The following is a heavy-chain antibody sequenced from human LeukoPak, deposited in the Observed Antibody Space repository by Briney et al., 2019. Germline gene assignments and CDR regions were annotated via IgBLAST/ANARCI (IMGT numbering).Heavy chain of an antibody. D-gene: IGHD6-19*01. V-gene: IGHV4-34*01. CDR1: GGSISSYY. CDR3: ARAPTGYSSGWYYYYGMDV. CDR2: INHSGST. J-gene: IGHJ6*02. Sequence: SETLSLTCTVSGGSISSYYWSWIRQPPGKGLEWIGEINHSGSTNYNPSLKSRVTISVDTSKNQFSLKLSSVTAADMAVYYCARAPTGYSSGWYYYYGMDVWGQGTTVTVSS.